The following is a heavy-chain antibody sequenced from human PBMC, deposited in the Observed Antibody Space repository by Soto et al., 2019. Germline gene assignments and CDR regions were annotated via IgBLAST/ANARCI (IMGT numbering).Heavy chain of an antibody. D-gene: IGHD3-16*01. CDR2: MNPNSGNS. CDR3: ARGWGRWPHEQPGDY. J-gene: IGHJ4*02. Sequence: QVQLVQSGAELKEPGASVKVSCTASEYTFVNHDINWVRQAPGRGLEWMGWMNPNSGNSGFAQKFQDRVTMTRDTPRDTAYMELRNLRSEDTAVYYCARGWGRWPHEQPGDYWGQGTLVTVS. CDR1: EYTFVNHD. V-gene: IGHV1-8*01.